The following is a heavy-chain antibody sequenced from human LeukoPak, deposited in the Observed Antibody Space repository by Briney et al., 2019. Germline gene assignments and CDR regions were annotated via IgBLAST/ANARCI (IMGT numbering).Heavy chain of an antibody. CDR2: ISYDGST. CDR3: VREGAVPGIDP. V-gene: IGHV4-38-2*02. Sequence: SETLSLTCAVSGYSITRGFSWGWIRQPPGKGLEWIAAISYDGSTDYKSTLQSRLTISRDTFKNEFSLRLTSVTATDTAVYYCVREGAVPGIDPWGQGTLVTVSS. D-gene: IGHD3-16*01. CDR1: GYSITRGFS. J-gene: IGHJ5*02.